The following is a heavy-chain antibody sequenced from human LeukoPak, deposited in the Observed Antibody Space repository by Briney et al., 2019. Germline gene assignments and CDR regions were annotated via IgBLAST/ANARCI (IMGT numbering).Heavy chain of an antibody. Sequence: GGSLRLSCAASGFTFSSYEMNWVRQAPGKGLEWVSAISGSGGSTYYADSVKGRFTISRDKSKNTLYLQMNSLRTEDTAVYYCARGRLARSPYFDYWGQGTLVTVSS. J-gene: IGHJ4*02. CDR3: ARGRLARSPYFDY. V-gene: IGHV3-23*01. CDR1: GFTFSSYE. D-gene: IGHD6-19*01. CDR2: ISGSGGST.